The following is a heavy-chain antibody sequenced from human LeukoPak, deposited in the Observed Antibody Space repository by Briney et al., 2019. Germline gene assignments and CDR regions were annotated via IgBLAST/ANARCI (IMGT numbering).Heavy chain of an antibody. CDR3: ARDFNGYYFD. CDR1: GFTFNRYA. CDR2: IYSGGST. Sequence: PGGSLRLSCAASGFTFNRYAMSWVRQAPGKGLEWVSVIYSGGSTYYADSVKGRFTISRDNSKNTLYLQMNSLRAEDTAVYYCARDFNGYYFDWGQGTLVTVSS. J-gene: IGHJ4*02. D-gene: IGHD3-22*01. V-gene: IGHV3-66*01.